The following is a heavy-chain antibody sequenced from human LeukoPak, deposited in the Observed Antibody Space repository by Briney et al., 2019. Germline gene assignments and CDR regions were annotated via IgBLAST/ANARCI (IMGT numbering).Heavy chain of an antibody. Sequence: GGSLRLSCAASGFTFSDYYMSWIRQAPGKGLEWVSYISSSGSTIYYADSVKGRFTISRDNAKNSLYLQMNSLRAEDAAVYYCARDPLRVGYSGYGEKDYWGQGTLVTVSS. CDR3: ARDPLRVGYSGYGEKDY. D-gene: IGHD5-12*01. CDR1: GFTFSDYY. V-gene: IGHV3-11*04. J-gene: IGHJ4*02. CDR2: ISSSGSTI.